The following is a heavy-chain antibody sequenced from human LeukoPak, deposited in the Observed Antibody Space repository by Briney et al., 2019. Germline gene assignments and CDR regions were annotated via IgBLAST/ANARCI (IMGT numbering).Heavy chain of an antibody. V-gene: IGHV4-39*07. CDR2: IYYSGST. CDR3: ARDALGSTGDLLSDF. J-gene: IGHJ4*02. CDR1: GGSINSNNYY. Sequence: SETLSLTCTVSGGSINSNNYYWGWIRQPPGKGLEWIGSIYYSGSTYYNPSLKSRVTISLDTSKNQFSLKLSSVTAADTAVYYCARDALGSTGDLLSDFWGQGTLVTVSS. D-gene: IGHD7-27*01.